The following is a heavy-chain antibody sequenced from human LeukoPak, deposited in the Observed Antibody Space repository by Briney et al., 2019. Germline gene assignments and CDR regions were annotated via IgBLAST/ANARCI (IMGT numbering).Heavy chain of an antibody. Sequence: SVKVSCKASGGTFSSYAISWVRQAPGQGLEWMGGIIPIFGTANYAQKFQGRVTITADESTSTAYMELSSLRSEDTAVYYCARVTKQWLVLPSYYYYGMDVWGQGTTVTVSS. CDR2: IIPIFGTA. CDR3: ARVTKQWLVLPSYYYYGMDV. D-gene: IGHD6-19*01. J-gene: IGHJ6*02. CDR1: GGTFSSYA. V-gene: IGHV1-69*01.